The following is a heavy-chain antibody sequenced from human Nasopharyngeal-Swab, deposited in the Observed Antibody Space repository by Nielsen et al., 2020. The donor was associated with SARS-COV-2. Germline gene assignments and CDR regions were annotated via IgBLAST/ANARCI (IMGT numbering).Heavy chain of an antibody. D-gene: IGHD3-16*02. Sequence: ASVKVSCKASGYTFTSYYMHWVRQAPGQGLEWMGIINPSGGSTGYAQKFQGRVTMTRDTSTSTVYMELSSLRSEDTAVYYCAREPRYYDYVWGSYRYGYFGYWGQGTLVTVSS. CDR2: INPSGGST. V-gene: IGHV1-46*01. CDR3: AREPRYYDYVWGSYRYGYFGY. J-gene: IGHJ4*02. CDR1: GYTFTSYY.